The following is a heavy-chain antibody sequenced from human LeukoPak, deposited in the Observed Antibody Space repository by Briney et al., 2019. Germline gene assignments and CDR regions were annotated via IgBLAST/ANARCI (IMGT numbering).Heavy chain of an antibody. CDR1: GFTFDDYA. V-gene: IGHV3-21*01. CDR2: ISSSSSYI. CDR3: ARGRDGYNLVDAFDI. J-gene: IGHJ3*02. D-gene: IGHD5-24*01. Sequence: PGRSLRLSCAASGFTFDDYAMHWVRQAPGKGLEWVSSISSSSSYIYYADSVKGRFTISRDNAKNSLYLQMNSLRAEDTAVYYCARGRDGYNLVDAFDIWGQGIMVTVSS.